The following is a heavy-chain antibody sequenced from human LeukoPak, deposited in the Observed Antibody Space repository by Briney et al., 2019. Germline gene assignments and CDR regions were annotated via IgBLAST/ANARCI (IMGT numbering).Heavy chain of an antibody. CDR1: GFTVSSNY. V-gene: IGHV3-66*01. Sequence: GGSLRLSCAASGFTVSSNYMSWVRQAPGKGLEWVSVIYSGGSTYYADSVKGRFTISRDNSKNTLYLQMNSLRAEDTAVYYCARGVDCYDSSGYYYWGQGTLVTVSS. J-gene: IGHJ4*02. D-gene: IGHD3-22*01. CDR2: IYSGGST. CDR3: ARGVDCYDSSGYYY.